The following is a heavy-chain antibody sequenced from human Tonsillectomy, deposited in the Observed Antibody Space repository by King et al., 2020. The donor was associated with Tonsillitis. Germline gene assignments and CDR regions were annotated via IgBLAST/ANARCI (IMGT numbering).Heavy chain of an antibody. V-gene: IGHV1-18*04. D-gene: IGHD2-21*02. Sequence: VQLVESGAEVKKPGASVKVSCKASGYTFTSYGISWVRQAPGQGLEWMGWISAYNGDTNYAQKLQGRVTMTTDTSTSTAYMELRSLRSYDTAVYYCARDGGGDCFLQSSYYYGMDVWGQGTTVTVSS. J-gene: IGHJ6*02. CDR1: GYTFTSYG. CDR3: ARDGGGDCFLQSSYYYGMDV. CDR2: ISAYNGDT.